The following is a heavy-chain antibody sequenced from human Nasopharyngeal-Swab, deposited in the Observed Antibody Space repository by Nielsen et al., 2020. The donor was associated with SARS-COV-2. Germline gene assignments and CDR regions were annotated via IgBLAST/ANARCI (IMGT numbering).Heavy chain of an antibody. CDR1: GFTFSNSW. J-gene: IGHJ5*02. CDR3: TKAYGSGWYDNWFDP. V-gene: IGHV3-74*01. CDR2: INSDGSRT. D-gene: IGHD6-13*01. Sequence: ESLKISCAVSGFTFSNSWVHWVRQAPGKGLVWVSRINSDGSRTGYADSVKGRFTVSRDNAKNSLYLQMNSLRAEDTAFYHCTKAYGSGWYDNWFDPWGQGTLVTVSS.